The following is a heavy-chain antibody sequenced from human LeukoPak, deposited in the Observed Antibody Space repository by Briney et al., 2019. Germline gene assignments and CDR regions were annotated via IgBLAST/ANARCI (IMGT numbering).Heavy chain of an antibody. V-gene: IGHV4-38-2*02. D-gene: IGHD4-17*01. J-gene: IGHJ6*03. CDR2: IYHSGST. CDR3: ARDAYGDYDAMHHDYYMDV. CDR1: GYSISSGYY. Sequence: SETLSLTCTVSGYSISSGYYWGWMRQPPGKGLEWIGSIYHSGSTYYNPSLKSRVTISVDTSKNQFSLKLSSVTAADTVVYYCARDAYGDYDAMHHDYYMDVWGKGTTVIVSS.